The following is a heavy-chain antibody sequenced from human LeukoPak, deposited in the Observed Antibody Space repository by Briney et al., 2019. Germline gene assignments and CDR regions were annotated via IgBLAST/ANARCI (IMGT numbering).Heavy chain of an antibody. J-gene: IGHJ3*02. CDR2: ISYHGSNK. Sequence: GGSLRLSCAASGFTFSTYGMHWVRQAPGKGLEWVAVISYHGSNKYYADSVKGRFTISRDNSKNTLDLQMNSLRAEDTAVYYCSGEGVGAEEPPPMSFDIWGQGTMVTVSS. CDR3: SGEGVGAEEPPPMSFDI. CDR1: GFTFSTYG. V-gene: IGHV3-30*19. D-gene: IGHD1-26*01.